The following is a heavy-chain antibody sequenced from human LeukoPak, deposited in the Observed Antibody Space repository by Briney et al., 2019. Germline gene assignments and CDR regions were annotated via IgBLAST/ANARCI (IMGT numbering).Heavy chain of an antibody. D-gene: IGHD3-3*01. V-gene: IGHV4-38-2*01. CDR1: GYSISSGYY. CDR2: IYHSGST. J-gene: IGHJ3*02. CDR3: AMSRYDFGAAFDI. Sequence: PSETLSLTCAVSGYSISSGYYWGWIRQPPGKGLEWIGSIYHSGSTYYNPSLKSRVTISVDTSKNQFSLKLSSVTAADTAVYYCAMSRYDFGAAFDIWGKGTMVTVSS.